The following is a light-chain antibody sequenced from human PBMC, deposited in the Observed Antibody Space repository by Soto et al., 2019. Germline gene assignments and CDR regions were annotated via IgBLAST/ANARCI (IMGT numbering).Light chain of an antibody. CDR3: QQYDTLPLT. V-gene: IGKV1-33*01. CDR2: DAS. CDR1: QDISKY. Sequence: DIQMTQSPSSLSASVGDRVTITCQASQDISKYLNWYQQKPGKAPKLLIYDASNLETGVPSRFSGSGSGTDFTFTFSRLQPEDLATYYCQQYDTLPLTYGGGTKVEIK. J-gene: IGKJ4*01.